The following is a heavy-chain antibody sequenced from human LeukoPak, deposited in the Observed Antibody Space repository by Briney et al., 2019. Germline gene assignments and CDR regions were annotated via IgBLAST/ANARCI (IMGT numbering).Heavy chain of an antibody. V-gene: IGHV3-30*03. CDR2: ISYDGSNK. Sequence: GGSLRLSCAASGFTFSSYGIHWVRQAPGKGLEWVAVISYDGSNKYYADSVKGRFTISRDNSKNTLYLQMNSLRSEDTAVYYCARDSSTWFDPWGQGTLVTVSS. J-gene: IGHJ5*02. CDR3: ARDSSTWFDP. CDR1: GFTFSSYG.